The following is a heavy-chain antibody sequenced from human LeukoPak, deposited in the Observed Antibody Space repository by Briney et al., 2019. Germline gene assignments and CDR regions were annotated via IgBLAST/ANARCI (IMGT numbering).Heavy chain of an antibody. J-gene: IGHJ4*02. CDR3: ARVRYYGSGSNYNAVGFYYLDY. D-gene: IGHD3-10*01. CDR2: IYYSGST. CDR1: GGSISSYY. Sequence: SETLSLTCTVSGGSISSYYWSWIRQPPGKGLEWIGYIYYSGSTNYSPSLKSQVTMSIDTSKNQFSLKLSSVTAADTAVYYCARVRYYGSGSNYNAVGFYYLDYWGQGALVTVSS. V-gene: IGHV4-59*01.